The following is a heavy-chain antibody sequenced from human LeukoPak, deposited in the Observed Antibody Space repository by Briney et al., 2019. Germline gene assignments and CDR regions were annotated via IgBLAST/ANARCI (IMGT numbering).Heavy chain of an antibody. J-gene: IGHJ3*02. V-gene: IGHV4-39*07. D-gene: IGHD3-3*01. CDR1: GGSISSSSYY. CDR2: IYYSGST. Sequence: SETLSLTCTVSGGSISSSSYYWGWIRQPPGKGLEWIGSIYYSGSTYYNPSLKSRVTISVDTSKNQFSLKLSSVTAADTAVYYCARARGDGAFDIWGQGTMVTVSS. CDR3: ARARGDGAFDI.